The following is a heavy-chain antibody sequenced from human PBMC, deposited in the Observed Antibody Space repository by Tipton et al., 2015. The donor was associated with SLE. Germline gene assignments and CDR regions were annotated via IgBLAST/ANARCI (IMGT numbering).Heavy chain of an antibody. J-gene: IGHJ3*02. CDR3: ARDYYGSGFDAFDI. CDR1: GGSISTTDHY. D-gene: IGHD3-10*01. CDR2: IYHTGST. Sequence: TLSLTCSVSGGSISTTDHYWGWIRQPPKQGLEWIGWIYHTGSTDYNPSLKSRVTISVDTSKNQFSLRLSSVTAADTAVYYCARDYYGSGFDAFDIWGQGTMVTVSS. V-gene: IGHV4-61*08.